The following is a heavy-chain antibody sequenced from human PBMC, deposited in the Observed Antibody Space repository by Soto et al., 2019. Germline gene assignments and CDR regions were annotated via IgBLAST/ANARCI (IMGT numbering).Heavy chain of an antibody. J-gene: IGHJ4*02. Sequence: PSETLSLTCTVSGGSISSYYWSWIRQPPGKGLEWIGYIYYSGSTNYNPSLKSRVTISVDTSKNQFSLKLSSVTAADTAVYYCAKPPEVAAARGFFDYWGRGTLVTVSS. D-gene: IGHD6-19*01. CDR1: GGSISSYY. CDR3: AKPPEVAAARGFFDY. CDR2: IYYSGST. V-gene: IGHV4-59*01.